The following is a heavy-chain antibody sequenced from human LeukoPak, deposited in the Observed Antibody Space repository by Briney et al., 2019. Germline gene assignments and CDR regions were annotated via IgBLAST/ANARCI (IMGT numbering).Heavy chain of an antibody. D-gene: IGHD3-22*01. V-gene: IGHV3-30-3*01. CDR3: ARDLIHYDSSGYLDY. CDR2: ISYDGSTK. Sequence: GGSLRLSCAASGFTFSSYAMHWVRQAPGKGLEWVAVISYDGSTKYYADSVKGRFTISRDNSKNTLYLQMNSLRAEDTAVYYCARDLIHYDSSGYLDYWGQGTLVTVSS. J-gene: IGHJ4*02. CDR1: GFTFSSYA.